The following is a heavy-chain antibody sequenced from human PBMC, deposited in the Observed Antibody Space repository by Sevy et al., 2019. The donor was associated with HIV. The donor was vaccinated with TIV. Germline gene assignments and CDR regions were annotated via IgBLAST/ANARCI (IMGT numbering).Heavy chain of an antibody. CDR3: ARDRLSGYYRFDY. J-gene: IGHJ4*02. D-gene: IGHD3-22*01. V-gene: IGHV4-30-4*01. Sequence: SETLSLTCTVSGGSISSGDYYWSWIRQPPGKGLEWIGYIYYSGSTYYNPSLKRRVTISVDTSKNQFSLKLSSVTAADTAVYYCARDRLSGYYRFDYWGQGTLVTVSS. CDR1: GGSISSGDYY. CDR2: IYYSGST.